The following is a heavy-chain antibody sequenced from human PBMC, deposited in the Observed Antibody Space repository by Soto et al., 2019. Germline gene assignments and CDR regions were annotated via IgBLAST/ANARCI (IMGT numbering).Heavy chain of an antibody. V-gene: IGHV1-69*12. CDR3: AGHSSGVPGYYYGMDV. CDR1: GGTFSSYA. J-gene: IGHJ6*02. D-gene: IGHD3-22*01. Sequence: QVQLVQSGAEVKKPGSSVKVSCKASGGTFSSYAISWVRQAPGQGLEWMGGIIPIFDTADYAKKFQGRGTITADESTNTAYMELSSLRSEDTAVYYCAGHSSGVPGYYYGMDVWGQGTTVTVSS. CDR2: IIPIFDTA.